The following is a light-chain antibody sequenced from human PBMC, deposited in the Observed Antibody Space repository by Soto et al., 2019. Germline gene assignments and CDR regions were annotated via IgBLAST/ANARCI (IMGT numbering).Light chain of an antibody. CDR2: DVS. CDR3: SSYRTGNTRQIV. CDR1: SSDVGGYNY. Sequence: QSALTQPASGSGSPGQSITISCTGTSSDVGGYNYVSWYQHHPGKAPKLMIYDVSNRPSGVSNRFSGSKSGNTASLSISGLQPEDEADYYCSSYRTGNTRQIVCGTGTKVTVL. V-gene: IGLV2-14*03. J-gene: IGLJ1*01.